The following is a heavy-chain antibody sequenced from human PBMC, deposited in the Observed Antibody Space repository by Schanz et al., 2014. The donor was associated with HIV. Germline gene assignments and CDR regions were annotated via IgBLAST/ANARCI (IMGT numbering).Heavy chain of an antibody. CDR2: ISSDGSST. CDR1: GFTLSTSW. Sequence: EVQLVESGGGLVKPGGSLRLSCAASGFTLSTSWMHWVRQAPGKGLVWVSRISSDGSSTSYVASVEGRFTISRDNAKNSVFLQMNSLRAEDTATYYCAGGVAAGRGWGQGTLVTVSS. V-gene: IGHV3-74*02. J-gene: IGHJ4*02. CDR3: AGGVAAGRG. D-gene: IGHD6-13*01.